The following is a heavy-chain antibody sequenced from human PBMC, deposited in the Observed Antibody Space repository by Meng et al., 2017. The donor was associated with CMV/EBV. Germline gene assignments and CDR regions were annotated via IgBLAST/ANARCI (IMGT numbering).Heavy chain of an antibody. CDR1: GFTVSSNY. CDR2: IYSGGST. CDR3: AREAVLMATIPRAFDI. Sequence: GGSLRLSCAASGFTVSSNYMSWVRQAPGKGLEWVSVIYSGGSTYYADSVKGRFTISRDNSKNTLYLQMNSLRAEDTAVYYCAREAVLMATIPRAFDIWGQETMVTVSS. D-gene: IGHD5-24*01. V-gene: IGHV3-53*01. J-gene: IGHJ3*02.